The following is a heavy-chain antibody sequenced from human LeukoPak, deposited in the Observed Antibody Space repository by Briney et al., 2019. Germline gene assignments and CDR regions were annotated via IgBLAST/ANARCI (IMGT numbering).Heavy chain of an antibody. J-gene: IGHJ5*02. CDR3: AGAYDFGNWFEP. CDR2: LDIRGGST. V-gene: IGHV3-74*03. CDR1: GFTFSNTW. Sequence: GGSLRLSCAASGFTFSNTWMHWVRQAPGKGLVWVSRLDIRGGSTAYADSVKGRFTISRDNAKDTLYLQMNSLRAEDTALYYCAGAYDFGNWFEPWGQGTLVTVSS. D-gene: IGHD2/OR15-2a*01.